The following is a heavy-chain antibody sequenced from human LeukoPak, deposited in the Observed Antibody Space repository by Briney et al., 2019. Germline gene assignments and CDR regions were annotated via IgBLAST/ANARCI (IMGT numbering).Heavy chain of an antibody. D-gene: IGHD4-17*01. CDR2: INHIGST. CDR1: GGSFSGYY. Sequence: SETLSLTCAAYGGSFSGYYWSWIRQPPGKGLEWIGEINHIGSTNYNPSLKSRVTISVDTSKNQFSLKLSSVTAADTAVYYCARGRKWYGDYAYWLQGTLVTDPS. J-gene: IGHJ4*02. V-gene: IGHV4-34*01. CDR3: ARGRKWYGDYAY.